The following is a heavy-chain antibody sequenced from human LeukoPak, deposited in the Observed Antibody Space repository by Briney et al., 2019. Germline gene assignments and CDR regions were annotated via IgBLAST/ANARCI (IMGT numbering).Heavy chain of an antibody. Sequence: GGSLRLSCAASGFTVSSNYMSWVRQAPGKGLEWVSVIYSGGSTYYADSVKGRFTISRDNSKNTLYLQMNSLRAEDTAVYYCARTSGYSYVPYYFDYWGQGTLVTVSS. D-gene: IGHD5-18*01. J-gene: IGHJ4*02. CDR3: ARTSGYSYVPYYFDY. CDR2: IYSGGST. V-gene: IGHV3-66*02. CDR1: GFTVSSNY.